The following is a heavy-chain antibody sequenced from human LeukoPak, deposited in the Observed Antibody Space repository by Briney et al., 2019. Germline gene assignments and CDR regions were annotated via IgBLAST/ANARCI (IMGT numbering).Heavy chain of an antibody. CDR3: ARGFTQWLGLFDY. CDR1: GGSISGYY. CDR2: IHYSGNT. Sequence: EASETLSLTCTVSGGSISGYYWSWIRQPPGKGLEWIGYIHYSGNTNYNPSLKSRVTISVDTSKNQFSLKLSSVTAADTAVYYCARGFTQWLGLFDYWGQGTLVTVSS. D-gene: IGHD6-19*01. V-gene: IGHV4-59*01. J-gene: IGHJ4*02.